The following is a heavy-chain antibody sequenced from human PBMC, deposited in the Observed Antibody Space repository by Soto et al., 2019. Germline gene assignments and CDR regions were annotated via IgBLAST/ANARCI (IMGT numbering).Heavy chain of an antibody. D-gene: IGHD2-21*01. CDR1: GFTFSSYG. J-gene: IGHJ4*02. CDR2: ISYDGSNK. V-gene: IGHV3-30*18. CDR3: AKSGGGAVDY. Sequence: GGSLRLSCAASGFTFSSYGMHWVRQAPGKGLKWVAVISYDGSNKYYADSVKGRFTISRDNSKNTLYLQMNSLRAEDTAVYYCAKSGGGAVDYWGQGTLVTVS.